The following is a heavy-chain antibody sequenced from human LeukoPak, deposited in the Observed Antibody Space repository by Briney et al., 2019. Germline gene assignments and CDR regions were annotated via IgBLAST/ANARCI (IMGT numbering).Heavy chain of an antibody. CDR3: ARGPRWTRYGMDV. J-gene: IGHJ6*02. CDR1: DDSFTCYY. V-gene: IGHV4-34*01. Sequence: PSETLSLTCDVYDDSFTCYYCIWLRHSPGKGREGSGEINHSGTTNYNPSLKSRITLSVNTSKNQFSLKLTSVTAADTGVYCCARGPRWTRYGMDVWGQGTTVNV. D-gene: IGHD4-23*01. CDR2: INHSGTT.